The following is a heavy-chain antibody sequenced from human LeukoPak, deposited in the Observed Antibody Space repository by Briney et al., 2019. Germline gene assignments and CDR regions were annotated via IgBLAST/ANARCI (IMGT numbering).Heavy chain of an antibody. CDR1: GGSISSSSYY. Sequence: SETLSLTCTVSGGSISSSSYYWGWIRQPPGTGLEWIGSIYYSGSTYYNPSLKSRVTISVDTSKNQFSLKLSSVTAADTAVYYCARQLMDFDIVVVYWFDPWGQGTLVTVSS. CDR3: ARQLMDFDIVVVYWFDP. CDR2: IYYSGST. V-gene: IGHV4-39*01. J-gene: IGHJ5*02. D-gene: IGHD2-2*01.